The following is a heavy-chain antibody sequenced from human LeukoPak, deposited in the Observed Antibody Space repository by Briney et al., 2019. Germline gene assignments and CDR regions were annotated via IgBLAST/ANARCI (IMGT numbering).Heavy chain of an antibody. CDR3: ARELYYYDSSGYYRFDY. V-gene: IGHV4-4*07. CDR2: IYTSGSA. Sequence: PSETLSLTCTVSGGSISSYYWSWIRQPAGKGLEWIGRIYTSGSANYNPSLKSRVTMSVDTSKNQFSLKLSSVTAADTAVYYCARELYYYDSSGYYRFDYWGQGTLVTVSS. D-gene: IGHD3-22*01. J-gene: IGHJ4*02. CDR1: GGSISSYY.